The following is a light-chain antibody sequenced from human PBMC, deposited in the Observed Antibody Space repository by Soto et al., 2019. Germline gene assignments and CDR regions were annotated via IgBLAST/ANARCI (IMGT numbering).Light chain of an antibody. CDR3: QQSYSTPYT. J-gene: IGKJ2*01. CDR1: QSISSY. V-gene: IGKV1-39*01. CDR2: AAS. Sequence: DIQMTQSPSYLSASVGDRVTITCRASQSISSYLNWYQQKPGKAPKLLIYAASSLQSGVPSRFSGSGSGTXXXXPISSRQPEDFATYYCQQSYSTPYTFGQGTKLEIK.